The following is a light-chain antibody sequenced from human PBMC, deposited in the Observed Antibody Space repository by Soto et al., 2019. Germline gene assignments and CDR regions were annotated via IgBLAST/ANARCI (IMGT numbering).Light chain of an antibody. J-gene: IGKJ1*01. V-gene: IGKV1-12*01. CDR2: KAS. Sequence: IQMTQSPSSVSASVGDRVTFSCRAADDIADWLAWYQKKPGTAPQLLIYKASNLATGVPSRFSGSRSWTYFTLTINSLQPEDFATYYCQQASSFPWTFGQGTRVQ. CDR1: DDIADW. CDR3: QQASSFPWT.